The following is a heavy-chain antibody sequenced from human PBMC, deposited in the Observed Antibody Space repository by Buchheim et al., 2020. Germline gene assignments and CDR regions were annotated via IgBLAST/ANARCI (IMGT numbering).Heavy chain of an antibody. V-gene: IGHV3-23*01. Sequence: EVHLLESGGGLVQPGGSLRLSCIASGFTFRTYAMTWVRQIPGKGLEWVSAIIGVGDSTYYADSVKGRFPTFRDNSRYTVYLQMNSLRAEDTALYYCAKYGDNPPWYDSWGQGTL. CDR3: AKYGDNPPWYDS. CDR1: GFTFRTYA. CDR2: IIGVGDST. D-gene: IGHD4/OR15-4a*01. J-gene: IGHJ4*02.